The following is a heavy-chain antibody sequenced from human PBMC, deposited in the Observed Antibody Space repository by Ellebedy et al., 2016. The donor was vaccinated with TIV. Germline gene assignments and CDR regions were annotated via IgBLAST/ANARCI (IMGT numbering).Heavy chain of an antibody. D-gene: IGHD2-21*01. V-gene: IGHV3-30*01. CDR1: GFTFSAYA. Sequence: GESLKISCAASGFTFSAYAMHWVRQAPGKGLEWLAVVSLDGTNSYLADSVKGRFAVSRDNYRDTLYLQMNSLGAEDTAVYYCATPFGESDAFDIWGQGTLVTVSS. CDR2: VSLDGTNS. CDR3: ATPFGESDAFDI. J-gene: IGHJ3*02.